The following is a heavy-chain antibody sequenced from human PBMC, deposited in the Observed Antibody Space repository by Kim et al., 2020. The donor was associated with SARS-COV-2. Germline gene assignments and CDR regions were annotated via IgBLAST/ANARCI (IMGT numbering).Heavy chain of an antibody. J-gene: IGHJ4*02. D-gene: IGHD1-26*01. V-gene: IGHV1-46*01. CDR2: T. Sequence: TSYAQKFQGRVTMTRDTSTSTVYMELSSLRSEDTAVYYCARDSGSSLFDYWGQGTLVTVSS. CDR3: ARDSGSSLFDY.